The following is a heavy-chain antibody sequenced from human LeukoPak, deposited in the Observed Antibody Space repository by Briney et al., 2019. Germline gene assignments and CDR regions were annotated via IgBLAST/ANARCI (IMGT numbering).Heavy chain of an antibody. CDR3: AITFYGGVIARGAFDI. J-gene: IGHJ3*02. CDR1: GYSFTSYW. Sequence: GESLKISGKGSGYSFTSYWIGWVRQMPGKGLEWMGIIYPGDSDTRYSLSFQGQVTISADKSISTDYLQWSSLKASDTAMYYCAITFYGGVIARGAFDIWGLGTMVTVSS. V-gene: IGHV5-51*01. D-gene: IGHD3-16*02. CDR2: IYPGDSDT.